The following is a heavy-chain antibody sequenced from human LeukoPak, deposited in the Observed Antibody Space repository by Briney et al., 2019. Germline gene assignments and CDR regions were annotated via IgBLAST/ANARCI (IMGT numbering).Heavy chain of an antibody. V-gene: IGHV1-8*03. CDR3: ARVAWSGYSGY. Sequence: ASVKVSCKASGYTFIDYFIHWVRQATGQGLEWMGWMNPNSGNTGYAQKFQGRVTITRNTSISTAYMELSSLRSEDTAVYYCARVAWSGYSGYWGQGTLVTVSS. J-gene: IGHJ4*02. CDR2: MNPNSGNT. CDR1: GYTFIDYF. D-gene: IGHD3-3*01.